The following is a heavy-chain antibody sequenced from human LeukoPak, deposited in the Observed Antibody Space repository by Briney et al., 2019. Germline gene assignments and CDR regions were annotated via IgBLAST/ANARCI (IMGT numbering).Heavy chain of an antibody. CDR2: MNPNSGNT. J-gene: IGHJ4*02. D-gene: IGHD5-24*01. V-gene: IGHV1-8*01. Sequence: ASVKVSCKASGYTFTSYDINWVRQATGQGLEWMGWMNPNSGNTGYAQKFQGRVTMTRNTSISTAYMELSSLRSEDTAVYYCARGFYSRDGYNLGYWGQGTLVTVSS. CDR1: GYTFTSYD. CDR3: ARGFYSRDGYNLGY.